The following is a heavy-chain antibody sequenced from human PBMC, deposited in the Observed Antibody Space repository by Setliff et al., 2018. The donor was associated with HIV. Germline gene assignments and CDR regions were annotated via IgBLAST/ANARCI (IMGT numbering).Heavy chain of an antibody. D-gene: IGHD3-16*01. V-gene: IGHV3-30-3*01. CDR2: ISYDGNYK. J-gene: IGHJ3*02. CDR3: TSWGVPRDGFDI. Sequence: GGSLRLSCVASAFSFSNNAMHWVRQAPGKGLEWVAVISYDGNYKYYADSVKGRFTISRDNSKNRLYLQMNSVRGEDTAVYYCTSWGVPRDGFDIWGHGTKVTVSS. CDR1: AFSFSNNA.